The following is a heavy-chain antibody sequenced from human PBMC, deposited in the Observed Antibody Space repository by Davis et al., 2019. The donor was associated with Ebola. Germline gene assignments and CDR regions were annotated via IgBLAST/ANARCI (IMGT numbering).Heavy chain of an antibody. D-gene: IGHD2-15*01. CDR2: IYSGGST. J-gene: IGHJ6*02. V-gene: IGHV3-53*01. CDR3: AREGLLLYYGMDV. CDR1: GFTFSSYS. Sequence: GESLKISCAASGFTFSSYSMNWVRQAPGKGLEWVSVIYSGGSTYYADSVKGRFTISRDNSKNTLYLQMNSLRAEDTAVYYCAREGLLLYYGMDVWGQGTTVTVSS.